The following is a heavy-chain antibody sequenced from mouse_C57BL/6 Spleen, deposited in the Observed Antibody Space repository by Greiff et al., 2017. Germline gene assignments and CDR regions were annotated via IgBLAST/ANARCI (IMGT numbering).Heavy chain of an antibody. CDR2: IDPANGNT. D-gene: IGHD1-1*01. CDR3: ARESPVVPYDMDY. J-gene: IGHJ4*01. V-gene: IGHV14-3*01. CDR1: GFNIKNTY. Sequence: EVKLQESVAELVRPGASVKLSCTASGFNIKNTYMHWVKQRPEQGLEWIGRIDPANGNTKYAPKFQGKATITADTSSNTAYLQLSSLTSEDTASYYSARESPVVPYDMDYWGQGTSVTVSS.